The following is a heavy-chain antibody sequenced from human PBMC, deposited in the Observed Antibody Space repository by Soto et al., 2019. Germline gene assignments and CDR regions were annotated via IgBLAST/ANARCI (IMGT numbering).Heavy chain of an antibody. CDR2: ISGSGGST. Sequence: GGSLRLSCAASGFTFSSFAMTWVRQAPGKGLEWVSTISGSGGSTYYADSVKGRFTISRDNSKNTLYLQMNSLRAEDTAVYYCAKSSGYDWGNFDYWGQGTLVTVSS. V-gene: IGHV3-23*01. J-gene: IGHJ4*02. D-gene: IGHD5-12*01. CDR1: GFTFSSFA. CDR3: AKSSGYDWGNFDY.